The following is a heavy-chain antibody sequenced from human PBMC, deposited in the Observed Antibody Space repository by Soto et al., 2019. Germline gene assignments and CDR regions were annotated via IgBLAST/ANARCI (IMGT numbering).Heavy chain of an antibody. V-gene: IGHV4-30-4*01. Sequence: SETLSLTCTVSGGSISSGDYYWSWIRQPPGKGLEWIGYIYFSGSTYYNPSLKSRLTISVDTSKNQFSLRLSSATAADTAVYYCARLRYFDLWGRGTLVTVSS. CDR1: GGSISSGDYY. J-gene: IGHJ2*01. CDR3: ARLRYFDL. CDR2: IYFSGST.